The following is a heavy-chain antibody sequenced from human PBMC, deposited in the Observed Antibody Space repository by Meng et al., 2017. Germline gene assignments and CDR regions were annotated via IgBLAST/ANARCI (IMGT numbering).Heavy chain of an antibody. CDR1: GGSVSTNNW. Sequence: QVQLQQESGPGLGKPSGTRALTWAVSGGSVSTNNWWGWVRQPPGKGLEWIGEVSPNGATNYNPSLKSRVTISVDKSNNHLSLGLTSVTAADTAVYYCATDDHGDDFDYWGQGILVTVSS. CDR3: ATDDHGDDFDY. D-gene: IGHD4-17*01. V-gene: IGHV4-4*02. J-gene: IGHJ4*02. CDR2: VSPNGAT.